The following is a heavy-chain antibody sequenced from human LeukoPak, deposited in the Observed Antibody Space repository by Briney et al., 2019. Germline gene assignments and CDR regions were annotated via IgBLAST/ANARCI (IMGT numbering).Heavy chain of an antibody. J-gene: IGHJ4*02. Sequence: KPSETLSLTCTVSGGSISGYYWSWIRQPPGKGLEWIGEINHSGSTNYNPSLKSRVTISVDTSKNQFSLKLSSVTAADTAVYYCARYSIAVAGIDYWGQGTLVTVSS. CDR1: GGSISGYY. D-gene: IGHD6-19*01. CDR2: INHSGST. CDR3: ARYSIAVAGIDY. V-gene: IGHV4-34*01.